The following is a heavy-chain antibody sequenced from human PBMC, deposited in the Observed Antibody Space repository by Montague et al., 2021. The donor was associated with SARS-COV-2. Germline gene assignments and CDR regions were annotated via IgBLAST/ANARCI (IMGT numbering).Heavy chain of an antibody. CDR3: ARDRVDRYSGSRTAYGMDV. J-gene: IGHJ6*02. D-gene: IGHD1-26*01. CDR2: IYRYGSA. V-gene: IGHV4-4*08. Sequence: SETLSLTCSVSGGSISSSYWSWIRQPPGKGLEWIGYIYRYGSAKYNPSLKSRDTISVDTSKNQFSLKLSSVTAADTAVYYCARDRVDRYSGSRTAYGMDVWGQGTTVTVSS. CDR1: GGSISSSY.